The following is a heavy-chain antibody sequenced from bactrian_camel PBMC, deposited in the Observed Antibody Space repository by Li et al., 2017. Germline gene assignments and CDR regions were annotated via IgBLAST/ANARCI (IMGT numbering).Heavy chain of an antibody. CDR2: IYTGGGST. V-gene: IGHV3-2*01. Sequence: HVQLVESGGGLVQPGGSLRLSCVISGLTFSRAYIGWVRQAPGKGLEWVSSIYTGGGSTYYADSVKGRFTISKDNAKNTLYLQMNSLKPEDTAVYYCAADPSRELWVGYPPYKYWGQGTQVTVS. J-gene: IGHJ4*01. CDR1: GLTFSRAY. D-gene: IGHD5*01. CDR3: AADPSRELWVGYPPYKY.